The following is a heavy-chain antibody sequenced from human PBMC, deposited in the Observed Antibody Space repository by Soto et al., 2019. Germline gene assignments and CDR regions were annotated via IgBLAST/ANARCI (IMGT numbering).Heavy chain of an antibody. CDR2: INPSGGST. Sequence: GQGLEWMGIINPSGGSTSYAQKFQGRVTMTRDTSTSTVYMELSSLRSEDTAVYYCARVDRKDYYDSSGYIYYYYGMDVWGQGTTVTVSS. J-gene: IGHJ6*02. V-gene: IGHV1-46*01. D-gene: IGHD3-22*01. CDR3: ARVDRKDYYDSSGYIYYYYGMDV.